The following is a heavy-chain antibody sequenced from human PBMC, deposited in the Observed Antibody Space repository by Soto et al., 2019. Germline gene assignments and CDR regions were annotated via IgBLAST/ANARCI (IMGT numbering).Heavy chain of an antibody. D-gene: IGHD1-26*01. CDR1: GFTFSDNL. J-gene: IGHJ3*01. Sequence: QVQLVQSGADLKKPGASVNISCTASGFTFSDNLINWVRQLPGQGLEWMVWLNPDTGKTRYSETFQGRVTISRHSSASIASLELSGLENADTALYFCARDIRSVGPRANHVFDVWGHVHMITVAS. CDR3: ARDIRSVGPRANHVFDV. V-gene: IGHV1-3*01. CDR2: LNPDTGKT.